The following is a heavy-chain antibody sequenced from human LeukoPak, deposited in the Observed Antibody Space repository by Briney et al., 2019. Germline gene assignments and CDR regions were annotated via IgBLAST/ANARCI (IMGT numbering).Heavy chain of an antibody. CDR3: ARPLEMAMTAFAFDI. CDR1: GFTFSSYW. Sequence: GGSLRLSCAASGFTFSSYWMHWVRQAPGKGLVWVSRINTDGSSTSYADSVKGRFTISRDNAKNTLYLQMNSLRAEDTAVYYCARPLEMAMTAFAFDIWGQGTMVTVSS. V-gene: IGHV3-74*01. CDR2: INTDGSST. J-gene: IGHJ3*02. D-gene: IGHD5-24*01.